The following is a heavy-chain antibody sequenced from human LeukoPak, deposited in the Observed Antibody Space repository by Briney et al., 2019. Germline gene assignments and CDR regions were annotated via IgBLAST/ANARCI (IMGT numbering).Heavy chain of an antibody. CDR2: IYPGDSDT. J-gene: IGHJ3*02. D-gene: IGHD4-23*01. CDR1: GYSFTSYW. Sequence: GESLKISCQGSGYSFTSYWIGWVRQMPGKGLEWMGIIYPGDSDTRYSPSFQGQVTISADKSISTAYLQWSSLKASDTAMYYCARHSEPDYGGFDAFDIWGQGTMVTVSS. V-gene: IGHV5-51*01. CDR3: ARHSEPDYGGFDAFDI.